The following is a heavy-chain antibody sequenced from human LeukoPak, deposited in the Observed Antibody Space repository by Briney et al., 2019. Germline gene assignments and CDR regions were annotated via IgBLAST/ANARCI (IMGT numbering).Heavy chain of an antibody. Sequence: ASVKVSCKASGYTFTGYYIHWVRQVPGQGLEWMGWINPNSGGTNLAQKFQGRVTMTGDTSISTAYMELSRLRSDDTAVYYCARGGLSGSYYVDYWGQGTPVTVSS. CDR1: GYTFTGYY. CDR2: INPNSGGT. J-gene: IGHJ4*02. D-gene: IGHD1-26*01. V-gene: IGHV1-2*02. CDR3: ARGGLSGSYYVDY.